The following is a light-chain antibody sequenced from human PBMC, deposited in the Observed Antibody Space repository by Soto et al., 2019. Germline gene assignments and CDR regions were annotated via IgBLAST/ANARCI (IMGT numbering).Light chain of an antibody. Sequence: IVVTQSPATLSLSPGERATLSCRTSQSVSTYLAWYQQKPGQAPRLLIYNASNRATGIPARFSGSGSGTDFTLTISSLEPEDFAVYYCQQRSNWPPFTFGGGTEVEI. J-gene: IGKJ4*01. CDR2: NAS. CDR3: QQRSNWPPFT. V-gene: IGKV3-11*01. CDR1: QSVSTY.